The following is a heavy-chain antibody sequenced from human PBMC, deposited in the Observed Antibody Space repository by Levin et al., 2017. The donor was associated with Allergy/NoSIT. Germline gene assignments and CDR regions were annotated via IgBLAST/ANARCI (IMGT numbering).Heavy chain of an antibody. CDR3: ARGEDYDILPGYPRWLDP. Sequence: LRLSCTVSGDSISNGDYYWSWLRQSPGKGLEWIGHVYYNGGTSYNPSLKSRVSISIDTSQSQFSLRLRSVTAADPAVYFCARGEDYDILPGYPRWLDPWGQGTLVNVSS. V-gene: IGHV4-30-4*01. CDR2: VYYNGGT. J-gene: IGHJ5*02. D-gene: IGHD3-9*01. CDR1: GDSISNGDYY.